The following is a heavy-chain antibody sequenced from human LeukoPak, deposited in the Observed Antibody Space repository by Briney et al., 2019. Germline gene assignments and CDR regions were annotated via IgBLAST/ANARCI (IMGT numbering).Heavy chain of an antibody. J-gene: IGHJ4*02. CDR3: AKSRNFDWLPSDY. CDR2: ISGSGGST. D-gene: IGHD3-9*01. V-gene: IGHV3-23*01. Sequence: GGSLRLSCAASGFTFSSYAMSWVRQAPGKGLEWVSGISGSGGSTYYADSVKGRFTISRDNSKNTLYLQMNSLRAEGTALYYCAKSRNFDWLPSDYWGQGTLVTVSS. CDR1: GFTFSSYA.